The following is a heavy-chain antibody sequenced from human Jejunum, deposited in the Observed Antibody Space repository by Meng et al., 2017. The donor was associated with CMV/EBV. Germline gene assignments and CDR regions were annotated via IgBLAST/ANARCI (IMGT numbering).Heavy chain of an antibody. CDR2: IKQDGSEK. V-gene: IGHV3-7*01. CDR3: ARDHRGRPHDY. CDR1: GFTFSSYW. Sequence: CAASGFTFSSYWMSWVRQAPGKGLEWVANIKQDGSEKYYVDSVKGRFTISRDNAKNSLYLQMNSLRAEDTAVYYCARDHRGRPHDYWGQGTRVTVSS. J-gene: IGHJ4*02. D-gene: IGHD1-14*01.